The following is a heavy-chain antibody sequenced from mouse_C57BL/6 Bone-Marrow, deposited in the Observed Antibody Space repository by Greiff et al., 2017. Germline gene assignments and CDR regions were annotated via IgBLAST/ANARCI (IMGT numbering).Heavy chain of an antibody. CDR3: ARYDYGSMCAY. CDR1: GFTFSSYA. D-gene: IGHD1-1*01. CDR2: ISDGGSYT. J-gene: IGHJ3*01. Sequence: EVQRVESGGGLVKPGGSLKLSCAASGFTFSSYAMSWVRQTPEKRLEWVATISDGGSYTYYPDNVKGRFTISRDNAKNNLYLQMSHLKSEDTAMYYCARYDYGSMCAYWGQGTLVTVS. V-gene: IGHV5-4*01.